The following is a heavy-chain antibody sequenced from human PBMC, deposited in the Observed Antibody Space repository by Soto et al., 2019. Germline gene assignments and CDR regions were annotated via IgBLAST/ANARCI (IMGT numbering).Heavy chain of an antibody. V-gene: IGHV3-30-3*01. J-gene: IGHJ6*02. CDR3: ARVLTTVWFGELQNNEYYYYYGMDV. CDR1: GFTFSSYA. CDR2: ISYDGSNK. D-gene: IGHD3-10*01. Sequence: PGGSLRLSCAASGFTFSSYAMHWVRQAPGKGLEWVAVISYDGSNKYYADSVKGRFTISRDNSKNTLYLQMNSLRAEDTAVYYCARVLTTVWFGELQNNEYYYYYGMDVWGQGTTVTVSS.